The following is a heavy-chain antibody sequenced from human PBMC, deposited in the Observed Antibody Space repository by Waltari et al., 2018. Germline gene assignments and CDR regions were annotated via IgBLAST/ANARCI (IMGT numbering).Heavy chain of an antibody. D-gene: IGHD1-26*01. J-gene: IGHJ6*03. CDR1: GFSLTDYG. V-gene: IGHV3-30*02. Sequence: QVQLVESGGGVVQPGGSLRLSCVTSGFSLTDYGLHWVRQAPGKGVEGVALIRFDGSLTYYADSVKGRFTVSSDSAERTVYLQMNTLSGEDTAVYYCAKQGGNYPKLFFYMDVWGKGTTVTVSS. CDR2: IRFDGSLT. CDR3: AKQGGNYPKLFFYMDV.